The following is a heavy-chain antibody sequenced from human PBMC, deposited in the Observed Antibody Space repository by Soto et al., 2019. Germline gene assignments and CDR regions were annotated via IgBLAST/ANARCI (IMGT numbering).Heavy chain of an antibody. D-gene: IGHD4-4*01. Sequence: GGSLRLSCAASGFTFTNYDMHWVRQAPGRGLEWMALILHDGSAEYYADSVKGRFTISRDNSKNTLYLQMNSLRAEDTAVYYCARSRDGYSFYFYYGMDGWGQGTTVTVSS. CDR1: GFTFTNYD. V-gene: IGHV3-30*03. CDR2: ILHDGSAE. J-gene: IGHJ6*02. CDR3: ARSRDGYSFYFYYGMDG.